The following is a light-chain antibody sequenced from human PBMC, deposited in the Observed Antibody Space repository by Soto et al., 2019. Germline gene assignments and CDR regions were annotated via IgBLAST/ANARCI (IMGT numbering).Light chain of an antibody. J-gene: IGKJ5*01. V-gene: IGKV3-15*01. CDR1: QSFSSY. CDR3: QQRSNWPPIT. Sequence: LVMTQSPDTLSVSPGERATLSCRASQSFSSYLAWYQQKPGQAPRLLIYDASTRATGVPARFSGSGSGTEFTLTIGRLEPEDFAVYYCQQRSNWPPITCGQGTRLEIK. CDR2: DAS.